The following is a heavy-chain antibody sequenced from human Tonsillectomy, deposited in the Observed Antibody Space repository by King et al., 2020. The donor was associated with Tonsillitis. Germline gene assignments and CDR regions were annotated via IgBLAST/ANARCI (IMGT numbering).Heavy chain of an antibody. CDR3: ARDQGAGLDH. CDR1: GFTFSKYG. Sequence: VQLVESGGGVVQPGRSLRLSWVASGFTFSKYGLHWVRQAPGKGLEWVTCVWYDGTIKYYADSVQGRFTISRDNSKNTVYLQMNSLRAEDTAVYYCARDQGAGLDHWGQGSPVTVSS. D-gene: IGHD6-19*01. CDR2: VWYDGTIK. V-gene: IGHV3-33*08. J-gene: IGHJ4*02.